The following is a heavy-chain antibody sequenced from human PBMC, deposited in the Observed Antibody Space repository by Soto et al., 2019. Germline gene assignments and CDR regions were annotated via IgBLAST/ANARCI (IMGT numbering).Heavy chain of an antibody. J-gene: IGHJ6*03. CDR2: ISSTSRYI. Sequence: QLVESGGGLVKPGGSLRLSCATSGFPFSSYNMNWVRQAPGKGLQWVSSISSTSRYIYYADSVKGRFTISRDNANNSLYLQMNGLRAEDTAGYYCARDGLLSFGEMLNVHYIEVWGKGTTVAVSS. CDR3: ARDGLLSFGEMLNVHYIEV. V-gene: IGHV3-21*06. D-gene: IGHD3-10*01. CDR1: GFPFSSYN.